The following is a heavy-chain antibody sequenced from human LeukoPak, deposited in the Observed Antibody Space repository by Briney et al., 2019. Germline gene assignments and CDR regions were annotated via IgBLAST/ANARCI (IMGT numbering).Heavy chain of an antibody. D-gene: IGHD6-19*01. J-gene: IGHJ4*02. Sequence: GGSLRLSCSASGFIFNIYAMHWVRQAPGKGLEWVAVISFDGKKQYYADSVKGRFTISRDNSKNTVYLQMNSLRAEDTAVYYCARGRAIAVDATRNYCFDFWGQGTLVTVSS. CDR3: ARGRAIAVDATRNYCFDF. V-gene: IGHV3-30*03. CDR1: GFIFNIYA. CDR2: ISFDGKKQ.